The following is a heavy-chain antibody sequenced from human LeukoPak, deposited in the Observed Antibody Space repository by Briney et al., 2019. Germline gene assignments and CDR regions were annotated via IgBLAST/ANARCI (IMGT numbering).Heavy chain of an antibody. J-gene: IGHJ2*01. V-gene: IGHV3-21*01. D-gene: IGHD5-24*01. CDR1: GFTFSSYD. Sequence: GGSLRLSCAASGFTFSSYDMTWVRQAPGKGLEWVSSISSSSSYIYYADSVKGRFTISRDNAKNSLYLQMNSLRAEDTAVYYCAREERDGYNYYWYFDLWGRGTLVTVSS. CDR2: ISSSSSYI. CDR3: AREERDGYNYYWYFDL.